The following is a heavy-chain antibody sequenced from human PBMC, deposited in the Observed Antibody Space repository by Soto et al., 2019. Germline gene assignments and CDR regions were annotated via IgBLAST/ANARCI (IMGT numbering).Heavy chain of an antibody. CDR2: IYYSGST. CDR1: GGSVSSSRYY. Sequence: SEALSLTCTVSGGSVSSSRYYWGWIRQPSGKGLEWIGSIYYSGSTYYNPSLKSRVTISVDMSKIQFSLKVRFVTAADTGLYYCASHTGHGVEDWFDPRGQGTLVTVSS. CDR3: ASHTGHGVEDWFDP. J-gene: IGHJ5*02. V-gene: IGHV4-39*01. D-gene: IGHD2-8*01.